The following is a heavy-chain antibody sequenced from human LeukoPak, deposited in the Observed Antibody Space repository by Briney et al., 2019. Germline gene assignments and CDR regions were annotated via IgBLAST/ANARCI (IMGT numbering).Heavy chain of an antibody. J-gene: IGHJ5*02. CDR2: IYYSGST. V-gene: IGHV4-39*07. CDR1: GGSISSSSYY. Sequence: PSETLSLTCTVSGGSISSSSYYWGWIRQPPGKGLEWIGSIYYSGSTYYNPSLKSRVTISVDTSKNQFSLKLSSVTAADTAVYYCARGYYDRSSCLISYNCFDPWGQGTLVTVSS. CDR3: ARGYYDRSSCLISYNCFDP. D-gene: IGHD3-22*01.